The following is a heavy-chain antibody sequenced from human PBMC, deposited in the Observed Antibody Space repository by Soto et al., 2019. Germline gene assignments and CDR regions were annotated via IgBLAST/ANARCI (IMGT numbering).Heavy chain of an antibody. Sequence: GGSLRLSCAASGFTFSSYAMSWVRQAPGKGLEWVSAISGSGGSTYYADSVKGRFTISRDNSKNTLYLQMNSLRAEDTAVYYCAKGPGIAAAGMKLPPYYFDYWGQGTLVTVSS. D-gene: IGHD6-13*01. J-gene: IGHJ4*02. CDR1: GFTFSSYA. V-gene: IGHV3-23*01. CDR3: AKGPGIAAAGMKLPPYYFDY. CDR2: ISGSGGST.